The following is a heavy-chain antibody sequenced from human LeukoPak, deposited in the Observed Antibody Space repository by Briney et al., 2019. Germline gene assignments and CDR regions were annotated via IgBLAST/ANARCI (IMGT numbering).Heavy chain of an antibody. Sequence: GGSLRLSCAASGFTFGSFSMSWVRQAPGMGLEWASYIGSSSSTIYYADSVKGRFTISRDNVKKSLYLQMNSLRAEDTAVYYCAREGGRGIDYWGQGTLVTVSS. CDR2: IGSSSSTI. D-gene: IGHD1-26*01. J-gene: IGHJ4*02. CDR1: GFTFGSFS. CDR3: AREGGRGIDY. V-gene: IGHV3-48*01.